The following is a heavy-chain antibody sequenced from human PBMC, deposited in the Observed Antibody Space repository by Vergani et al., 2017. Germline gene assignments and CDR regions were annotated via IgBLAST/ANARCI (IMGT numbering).Heavy chain of an antibody. Sequence: EVQLVESGGGLVKPGGSLRLSCAASGFTFSSYSMNWVRQAPGKGLEWVSSISSSSSYIHYSDSLKGRFTISRDNSKSTLFLQMNGLTSEDTAIYYCAQCANSVPRLPVYWGQGALVAVSS. D-gene: IGHD5/OR15-5a*01. CDR3: AQCANSVPRLPVY. CDR2: ISSSSSYI. J-gene: IGHJ4*02. V-gene: IGHV3-21*04. CDR1: GFTFSSYS.